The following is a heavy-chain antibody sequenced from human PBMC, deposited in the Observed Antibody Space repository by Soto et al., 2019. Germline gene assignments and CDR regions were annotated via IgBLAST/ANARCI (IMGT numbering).Heavy chain of an antibody. D-gene: IGHD3-22*01. CDR3: ARMIRAYYYSVDV. V-gene: IGHV4-59*01. Sequence: QVQLQESGPGLVKPSETLSLTCTVSGGSISSYYWSWIRQPPGKGLAWIGHIHYSGSTNYNPSLESRVTISVDTSKNQRSLNLSSVSAADTAVYYCARMIRAYYYSVDVWGQGTTVTVSS. CDR2: IHYSGST. CDR1: GGSISSYY. J-gene: IGHJ6*02.